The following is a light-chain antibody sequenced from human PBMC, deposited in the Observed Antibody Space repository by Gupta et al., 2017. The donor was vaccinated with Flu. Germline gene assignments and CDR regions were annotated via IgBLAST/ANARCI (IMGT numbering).Light chain of an antibody. V-gene: IGKV3-15*01. CDR1: QSIGVD. CDR2: DAS. CDR3: QQFSNWPFT. J-gene: IGKJ1*01. Sequence: VSPGEGVTLSCRAGQSIGVDLAWYQQKPGQTPRPLIYDASFRAPGVPARFSAGGSGTEFTLPISSLPPGGFAIYSCQQFSNWPFTFG.